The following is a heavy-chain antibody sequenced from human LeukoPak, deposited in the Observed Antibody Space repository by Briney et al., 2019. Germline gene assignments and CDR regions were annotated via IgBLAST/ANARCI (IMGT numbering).Heavy chain of an antibody. D-gene: IGHD3-22*01. J-gene: IGHJ6*03. CDR2: IKSKTDGGTT. CDR1: GFTFSNAW. V-gene: IGHV3-15*01. CDR3: TTASDYYDSSGYPPWRYYYYYMDV. Sequence: GGSLRLSCAASGFTFSNAWMSWVRQAPGKGLEWVGRIKSKTDGGTTDYAAPVKGRFTISRDDSKNTLYLQMNSLKTEDTAVYYCTTASDYYDSSGYPPWRYYYYYMDVWGKGTTVTVSS.